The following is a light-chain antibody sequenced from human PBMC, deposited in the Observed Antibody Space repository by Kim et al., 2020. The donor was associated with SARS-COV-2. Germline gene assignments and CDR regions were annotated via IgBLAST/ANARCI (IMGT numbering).Light chain of an antibody. CDR2: GAS. CDR3: QQYSIYWT. Sequence: WEQEKTRNGPKLLIYGASNLESAVPSRFSGSGSGTEFTLAITSLQPDDVATYYCQQYSIYWTFGQGTKVDIK. V-gene: IGKV1-5*01. J-gene: IGKJ1*01.